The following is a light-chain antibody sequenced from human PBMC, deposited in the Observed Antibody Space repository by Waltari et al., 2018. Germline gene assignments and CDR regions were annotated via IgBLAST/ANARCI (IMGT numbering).Light chain of an antibody. CDR1: SSDIGGFNY. Sequence: LTQPPSTSGSPGQSVTISCTGTSSDIGGFNYVSWYQQHPGKAPKLLIFEVSERPSGVPDRFSASKSGNTASLTVSGLQAEDEAHYYCSSYGGSNNLLFGGGTKLTVL. CDR3: SSYGGSNNLL. J-gene: IGLJ2*01. V-gene: IGLV2-8*01. CDR2: EVS.